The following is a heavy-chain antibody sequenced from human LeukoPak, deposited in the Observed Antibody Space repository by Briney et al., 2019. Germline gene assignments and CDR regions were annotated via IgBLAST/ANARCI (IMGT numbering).Heavy chain of an antibody. J-gene: IGHJ6*02. Sequence: ASVKVSCKASGYTFTGYAMHWMRQAPGQRLEWMGWINAGNGNTKYSQKFQGRVTITRDTSASTAYMELSSLRSEDTAVYYCARVLNYYDPYYYYGMDVWGQGTTVTVSS. CDR1: GYTFTGYA. CDR2: INAGNGNT. V-gene: IGHV1-3*01. D-gene: IGHD3-22*01. CDR3: ARVLNYYDPYYYYGMDV.